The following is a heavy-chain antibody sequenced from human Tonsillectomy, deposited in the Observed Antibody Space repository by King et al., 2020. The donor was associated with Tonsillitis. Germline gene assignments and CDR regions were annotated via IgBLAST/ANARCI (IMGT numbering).Heavy chain of an antibody. CDR3: ARNYYSNYDAYYFDY. CDR1: GGTFSTYA. D-gene: IGHD4-11*01. V-gene: IGHV1-69*06. CDR2: IIPIFGTP. Sequence: QLVQSGAEVKKPGSSVKVSCKASGGTFSTYAISWVRQAPGQGLEWRGGIIPIFGTPNYAQKFQGRVTITADKSTSTAYMELSSLRSEDAAVYFCARNYYSNYDAYYFDYWGQGTLVTVSS. J-gene: IGHJ4*02.